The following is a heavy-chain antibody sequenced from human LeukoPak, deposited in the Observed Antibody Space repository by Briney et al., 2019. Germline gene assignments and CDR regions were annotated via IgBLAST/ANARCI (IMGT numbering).Heavy chain of an antibody. CDR1: GYTFTGYY. Sequence: ASVKVSCKASGYTFTGYYMNWVRQAPGQGLEWMGWISAYNGNTNYAQKLQGRVTMTTDTSTSTAYMELRSLRSDDTAVYYCARVSEYYFDYWGQGTLVTVSS. CDR3: ARVSEYYFDY. D-gene: IGHD3-3*01. V-gene: IGHV1-18*04. J-gene: IGHJ4*02. CDR2: ISAYNGNT.